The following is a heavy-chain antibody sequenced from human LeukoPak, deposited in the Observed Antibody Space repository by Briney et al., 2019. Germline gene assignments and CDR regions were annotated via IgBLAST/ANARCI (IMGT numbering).Heavy chain of an antibody. CDR2: ISAYNGNT. CDR1: GYTFTSYG. Sequence: ASVKVSCKASGYTFTSYGISWVRQAPGQGLEWMGWISAYNGNTNYAQKLQGRVTMTTDTSTSTAYMELRSLRSDDTAVYYCARDERDDFWSGGHGAFDIWGQGTMVTVSS. V-gene: IGHV1-18*01. D-gene: IGHD3-3*01. CDR3: ARDERDDFWSGGHGAFDI. J-gene: IGHJ3*02.